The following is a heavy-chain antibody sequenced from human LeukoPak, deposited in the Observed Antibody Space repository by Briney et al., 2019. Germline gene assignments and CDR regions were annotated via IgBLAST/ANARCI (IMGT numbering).Heavy chain of an antibody. CDR1: GFTFSNYN. CDR3: AALTYYYDSSGLAPKT. J-gene: IGHJ4*02. Sequence: GGSLRLSCAASGFTFSNYNMNWVHQAPGKGLECVSYISSSSSTIYYADSVKGRFTISRDNAKNSLYLQMNSLRGEDTAVYYCAALTYYYDSSGLAPKTWGQGTLVTVSS. D-gene: IGHD3-22*01. V-gene: IGHV3-48*04. CDR2: ISSSSSTI.